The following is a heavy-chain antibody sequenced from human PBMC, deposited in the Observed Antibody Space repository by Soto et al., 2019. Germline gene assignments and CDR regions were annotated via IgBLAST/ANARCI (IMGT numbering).Heavy chain of an antibody. Sequence: QVQLVESGGGVVKPGRSLRLSCAASGLTFSSYGMHWVRQAPGKGLEWVAVIWYDGSNKNYGDSVKGRFTISRDNSKNTLYLQMNSLRAEDTAVYYCAGDRTSYAMDVWGQGTKVTVSS. J-gene: IGHJ6*02. CDR3: AGDRTSYAMDV. V-gene: IGHV3-33*01. CDR2: IWYDGSNK. CDR1: GLTFSSYG.